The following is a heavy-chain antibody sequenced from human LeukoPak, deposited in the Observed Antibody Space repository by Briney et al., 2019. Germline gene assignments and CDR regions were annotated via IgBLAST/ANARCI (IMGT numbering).Heavy chain of an antibody. D-gene: IGHD3-3*01. V-gene: IGHV7-4-1*02. Sequence: ASVKVSCKASGYTFTSYAMNWVRQAPGQGLEWMGWINTNTGNPTYAQGFTGRFVFSLDTSVSTAYLQISSLKAEDTAVYYCARDPMYYDFWSGYYRTGIGFDYWGQGTLVTVSS. CDR3: ARDPMYYDFWSGYYRTGIGFDY. CDR1: GYTFTSYA. J-gene: IGHJ4*01. CDR2: INTNTGNP.